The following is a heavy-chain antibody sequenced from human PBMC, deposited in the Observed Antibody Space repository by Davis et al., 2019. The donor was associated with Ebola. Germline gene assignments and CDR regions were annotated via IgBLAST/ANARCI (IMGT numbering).Heavy chain of an antibody. D-gene: IGHD7-27*01. CDR2: IYYSGST. CDR1: GGSISSSSYY. V-gene: IGHV4-39*07. CDR3: ARDNGANWGDY. Sequence: PSETLSLTCTVSGGSISSSSYYWGWIRQPPGKGLEWIGSIYYSGSTYYNPSLKSRVTISVDTSKNQFSLKLSSVTAADTAVYYCARDNGANWGDYWGQGTLVTVSS. J-gene: IGHJ4*02.